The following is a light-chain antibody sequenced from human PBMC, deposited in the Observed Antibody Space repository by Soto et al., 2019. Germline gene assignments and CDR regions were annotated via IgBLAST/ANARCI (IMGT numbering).Light chain of an antibody. CDR3: QQFFYFPT. CDR1: QSVSNN. V-gene: IGKV3-15*01. J-gene: IGKJ1*01. CDR2: GTS. Sequence: EIVMRQSPATLSVSPGERATLSCRASQSVSNNFAWYQQKPGQVPRLLIYGTSTRATGIPARFSGSGSGTEFTLTISSLQSEDVATYYCQQFFYFPTFGQGTKVEI.